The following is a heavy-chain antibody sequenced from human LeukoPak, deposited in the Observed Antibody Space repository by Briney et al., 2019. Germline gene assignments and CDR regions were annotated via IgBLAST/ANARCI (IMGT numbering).Heavy chain of an antibody. J-gene: IGHJ5*02. V-gene: IGHV3-23*01. D-gene: IGHD2-15*01. Sequence: GGSLRLSCVASGFTFSNYAMSWVRQAPGKGLELVSGIYGSDDKTVYGDAVKGRFIISRDNSKNTLYLQMNSLRADDTAVYYCAKTQGYYDAWGQGALVTVSS. CDR2: IYGSDDKT. CDR3: AKTQGYYDA. CDR1: GFTFSNYA.